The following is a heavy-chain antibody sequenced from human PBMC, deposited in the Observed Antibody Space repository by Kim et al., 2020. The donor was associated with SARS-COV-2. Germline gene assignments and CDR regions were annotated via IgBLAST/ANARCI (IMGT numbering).Heavy chain of an antibody. CDR3: ARDQGVGDY. D-gene: IGHD1-26*01. J-gene: IGHJ4*02. CDR2: GNT. V-gene: IGHV1-3*01. Sequence: GNTKYSEKFQGGVTITRDTSVSTAYMELSSLRFEDSAVYYCARDQGVGDYWGQGALVTVSS.